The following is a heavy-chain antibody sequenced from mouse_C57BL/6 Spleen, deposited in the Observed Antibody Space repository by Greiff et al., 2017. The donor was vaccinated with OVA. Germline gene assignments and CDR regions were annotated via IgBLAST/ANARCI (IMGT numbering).Heavy chain of an antibody. CDR1: GFTFSDYY. Sequence: EVKVVESEGGLVQPGSSMKLSCTASGFTFSDYYMAWVRQVPEKGLEWVANINYDGSSTYYLDSLKSRFIISRDNAKNILYLQMSSLKSEDTATYYCARYYYGSYAMDYWGQGTSVTVSS. D-gene: IGHD1-1*01. V-gene: IGHV5-16*01. J-gene: IGHJ4*01. CDR2: INYDGSST. CDR3: ARYYYGSYAMDY.